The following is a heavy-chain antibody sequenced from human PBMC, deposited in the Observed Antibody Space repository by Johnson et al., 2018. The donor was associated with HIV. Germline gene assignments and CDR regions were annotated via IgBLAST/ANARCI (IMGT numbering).Heavy chain of an antibody. D-gene: IGHD1-26*01. V-gene: IGHV3-66*03. CDR1: GFTVSSNY. CDR3: ARDGAIAGAATEALDL. J-gene: IGHJ3*01. CDR2: IYSGGST. Sequence: MQLVESGGGLIQPGGSLRLSCAASGFTVSSNYMSWVRQAPGKGLEWVSVIYSGGSTYYADSVKGRFPISRDNSKNTLYLQMNSLRPEDTAVYYCARDGAIAGAATEALDLWGQGTMVIVSS.